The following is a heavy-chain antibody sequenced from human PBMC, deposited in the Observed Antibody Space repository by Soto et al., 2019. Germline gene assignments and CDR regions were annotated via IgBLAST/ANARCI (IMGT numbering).Heavy chain of an antibody. V-gene: IGHV1-69*13. CDR2: IIPVFGHA. D-gene: IGHD6-13*01. Sequence: VASVKVSCKSSGVTLKRSALSRAREAPGQGLERMGGIIPVFGHARYAQKFQCRVTITADDYTNTAFLDVSSLRSEDKAAYYCGRGDSWAKVDSWGPG. J-gene: IGHJ4*02. CDR3: GRGDSWAKVDS. CDR1: GVTLKRSA.